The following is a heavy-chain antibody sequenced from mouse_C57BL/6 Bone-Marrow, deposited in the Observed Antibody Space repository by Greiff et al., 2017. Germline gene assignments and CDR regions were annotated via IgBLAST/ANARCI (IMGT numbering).Heavy chain of an antibody. Sequence: QVQLQQPGAELVKPGASVKLSCKASGYTFTSYWMQWVKQRPGQGLEWIGEIDPSDSYTNYNQKFKGKATLTVDTASSTAYMQLSSLTSEDSAVYYCARLRGLGGFAYWGQGTLVTVSA. D-gene: IGHD3-1*01. J-gene: IGHJ3*01. CDR1: GYTFTSYW. CDR2: IDPSDSYT. V-gene: IGHV1-50*01. CDR3: ARLRGLGGFAY.